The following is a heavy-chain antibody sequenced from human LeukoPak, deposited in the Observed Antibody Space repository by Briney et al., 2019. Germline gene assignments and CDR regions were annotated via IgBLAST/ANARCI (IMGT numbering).Heavy chain of an antibody. CDR2: IYYSGST. D-gene: IGHD4-17*01. CDR1: GGSISSYY. Sequence: SETMSLTCTVSGGSISSYYWGWIRQPPGKGLEWIGSIYYSGSTYYNPSLKSRVTISVDTSKNQFSLKLSSVTAADTAVYYCAMGPDGDYVDYWGQGTLVTVSS. J-gene: IGHJ4*02. V-gene: IGHV4-39*07. CDR3: AMGPDGDYVDY.